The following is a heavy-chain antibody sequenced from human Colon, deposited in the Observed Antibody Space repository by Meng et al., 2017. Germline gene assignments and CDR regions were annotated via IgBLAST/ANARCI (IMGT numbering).Heavy chain of an antibody. Sequence: QVQLQQSGPGLVKPSPPLSLTCAISGDSVSSNSAAWNWIRQSPSRGLEWLGRTYYRSKYYNDYALSVKSRITINPDTSKNQFSLQLNSVTPEDTAIYYCARDWGDVRGGFDFWGQGTLVTVSS. CDR1: GDSVSSNSAA. CDR3: ARDWGDVRGGFDF. D-gene: IGHD3-10*02. CDR2: TYYRSKYYN. J-gene: IGHJ4*02. V-gene: IGHV6-1*01.